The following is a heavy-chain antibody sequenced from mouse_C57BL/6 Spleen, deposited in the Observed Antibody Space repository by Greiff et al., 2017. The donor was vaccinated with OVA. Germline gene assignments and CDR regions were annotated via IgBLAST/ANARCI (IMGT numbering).Heavy chain of an antibody. CDR3: TRYPTGGDAMDY. J-gene: IGHJ4*01. D-gene: IGHD4-1*02. V-gene: IGHV1-15*01. CDR2: IDPETGGT. Sequence: VKVVESGAELVRPGASVTLSCKASGYTFTDYEMHWVKQTPVHGLEWIGAIDPETGGTAYNQKFKGKAILTADKSSSTAYMELRSLTSEDSAVYYCTRYPTGGDAMDYWGQGTSVTVSS. CDR1: GYTFTDYE.